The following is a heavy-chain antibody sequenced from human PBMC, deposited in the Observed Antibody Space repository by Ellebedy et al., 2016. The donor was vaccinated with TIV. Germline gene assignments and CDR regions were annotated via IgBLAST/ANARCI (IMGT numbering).Heavy chain of an antibody. V-gene: IGHV4-39*07. J-gene: IGHJ6*02. CDR3: ARNYYYGIDV. CDR1: GGSISSDTSSHH. CDR2: IYYSGGT. Sequence: MPSETLSLTCTVSGGSISSDTSSHHWAWIRQSPGKGLEWIGNIYYSGGTNYTPSLKGRVTISIDPSKTHLSLRLASVTAADTAVYYCARNYYYGIDVWGQGTAVTVSS.